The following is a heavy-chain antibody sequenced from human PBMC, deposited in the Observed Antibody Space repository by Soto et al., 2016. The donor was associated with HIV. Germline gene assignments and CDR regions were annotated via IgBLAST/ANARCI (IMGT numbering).Heavy chain of an antibody. D-gene: IGHD6-19*01. CDR2: ISAYNGDT. Sequence: QVQLVQSGAEVKKPGASVKVSCKASDYTFTSYAISWVRQAPGHGLEWMGWISAYNGDTNYAQKLQGRVTMTTDTSTSTAYMELRSLRSDDTAVYYCARLGIAVAGTRDAFDIWAKGQWSPSLQ. CDR3: ARLGIAVAGTRDAFDI. J-gene: IGHJ3*02. CDR1: DYTFTSYA. V-gene: IGHV1-18*01.